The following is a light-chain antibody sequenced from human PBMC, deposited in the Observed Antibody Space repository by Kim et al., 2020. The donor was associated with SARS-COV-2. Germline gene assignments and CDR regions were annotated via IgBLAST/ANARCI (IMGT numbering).Light chain of an antibody. J-gene: IGKJ4*01. V-gene: IGKV1-39*01. CDR3: QQTYSLPLT. CDR1: QNHHYC. CDR2: SAS. Sequence: ASVDHPVTITCLASQNHHYCLNWYQQKPGKAPKLLIYSASTLQRGVPSRFSGDGSGTDFTLVITSLQPEDFASYFCQQTYSLPLTFGGGTKVDIK.